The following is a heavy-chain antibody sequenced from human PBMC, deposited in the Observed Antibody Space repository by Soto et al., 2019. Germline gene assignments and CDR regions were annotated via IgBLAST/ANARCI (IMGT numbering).Heavy chain of an antibody. CDR1: GVSFSGYY. D-gene: IGHD2-2*01. Sequence: PSETLSLTCAVYGVSFSGYYWSWIRQPPGKGLEWIGEINHSGSTNYNPSLKSRVTISVDTSKNQFSLKLSSVTAADTAVYYCARSSYCSSTSCYFVYYYYYGMDVWGQGTTVTVSS. V-gene: IGHV4-34*01. CDR2: INHSGST. CDR3: ARSSYCSSTSCYFVYYYYYGMDV. J-gene: IGHJ6*02.